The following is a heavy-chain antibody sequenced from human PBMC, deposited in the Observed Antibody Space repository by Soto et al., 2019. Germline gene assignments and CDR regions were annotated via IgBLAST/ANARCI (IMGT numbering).Heavy chain of an antibody. CDR2: IFYTGST. CDR3: ARFSARGVINYYYGMDV. Sequence: PSETLSLTCTVSGGSISRGAYYWSWIRQPPGKGLEWIGYIFYTGSTYYNPSLKSRSTMSVDTSKNQFSLKLSSVTAADTAVYYCARFSARGVINYYYGMDVWGQGTTVTVSS. V-gene: IGHV4-31*03. J-gene: IGHJ6*02. CDR1: GGSISRGAYY. D-gene: IGHD3-10*01.